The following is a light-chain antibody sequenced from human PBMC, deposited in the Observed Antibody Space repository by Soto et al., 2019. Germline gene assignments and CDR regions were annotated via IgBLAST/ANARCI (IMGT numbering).Light chain of an antibody. V-gene: IGKV1-5*01. Sequence: IQLTQSPSTLSASVGDRVTITCRASQGISSGLAWYQQKPGKVPKLLIFAASSLQSGVPSRFSGSRSGTDFTLTISSLQPEDFATYYCQQNYGSFPAFGQGTKVDIK. CDR2: AAS. CDR3: QQNYGSFPA. CDR1: QGISSG. J-gene: IGKJ1*01.